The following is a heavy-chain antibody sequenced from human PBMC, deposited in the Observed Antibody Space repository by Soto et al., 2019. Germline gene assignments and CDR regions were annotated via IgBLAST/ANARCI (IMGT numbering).Heavy chain of an antibody. V-gene: IGHV1-18*01. CDR1: GYTFINYH. D-gene: IGHD5-12*01. CDR2: INTYNGMT. Sequence: QVQLVQSGGEVKKPGASVTVSCKASGYTFINYHITWVRQAPGQGLEWMAWINTYNGMTDYAQKFQGRVTMTRDTSTRTAYMELRNLGSDATAVYFCAKSPRGEMATDWGQGTLVTVSS. J-gene: IGHJ4*02. CDR3: AKSPRGEMATD.